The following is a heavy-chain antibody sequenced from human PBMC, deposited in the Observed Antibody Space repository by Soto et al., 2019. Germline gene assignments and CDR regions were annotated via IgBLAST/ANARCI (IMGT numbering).Heavy chain of an antibody. CDR2: STNKANGYTT. J-gene: IGHJ4*02. D-gene: IGHD4-17*01. CDR1: GFSFNNAW. Sequence: GGSLRLSCAASGFSFNNAWMNWVRQAPGKGLEWVGRSTNKANGYTTEYAASVKDRFTISRDGSKNSLYLQMNSLKTEDTAVYYCTRISDYGAPFDSWGQGTLVTVSS. V-gene: IGHV3-72*01. CDR3: TRISDYGAPFDS.